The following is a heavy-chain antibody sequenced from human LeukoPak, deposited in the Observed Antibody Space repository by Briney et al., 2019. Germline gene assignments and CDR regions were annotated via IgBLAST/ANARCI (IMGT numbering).Heavy chain of an antibody. CDR1: GYTFTSYY. V-gene: IGHV1-46*01. Sequence: ASVKVSCKASGYTFTSYYMHWVRQAPGQGLEWMGIINPNAGTTSYAQKFQGRVTVTRDTSISTAYMELSRLRSDDTAVYYCARATYYYDSSGYLPDYWGQGTLVTVSS. CDR3: ARATYYYDSSGYLPDY. D-gene: IGHD3-22*01. J-gene: IGHJ4*02. CDR2: INPNAGTT.